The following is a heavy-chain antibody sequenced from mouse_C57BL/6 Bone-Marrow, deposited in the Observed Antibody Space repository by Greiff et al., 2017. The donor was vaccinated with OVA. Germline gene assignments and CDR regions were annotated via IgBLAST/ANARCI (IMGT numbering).Heavy chain of an antibody. CDR3: ARNAYYSNYDYYAMDY. CDR2: ISYDGSN. D-gene: IGHD2-5*01. CDR1: GYSITSGYY. Sequence: EVQLQESGPGLVKPSQSLSLPCSVPGYSITSGYYWNWIRQFPGNKLEWMGYISYDGSNNYNPSLKNRIPITRDTSKNQFFLKLNSVTTEDTATYYCARNAYYSNYDYYAMDYWGQGTSVTVSS. J-gene: IGHJ4*01. V-gene: IGHV3-6*01.